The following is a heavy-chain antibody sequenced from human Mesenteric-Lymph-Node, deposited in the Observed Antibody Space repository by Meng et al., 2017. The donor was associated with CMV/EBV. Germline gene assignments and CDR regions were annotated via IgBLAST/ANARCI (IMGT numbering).Heavy chain of an antibody. CDR2: INHSGST. J-gene: IGHJ4*02. Sequence: LSLTCDVYGGSFSGYYWSWIRQPPGTGLEWIGQINHSGSTNYSPSLKSRVTISVDTSKNQFSLKLSSVTAADTAVYYCARSPGPFDYWGQGTLVTVSS. CDR1: GGSFSGYY. V-gene: IGHV4-34*01. CDR3: ARSPGPFDY.